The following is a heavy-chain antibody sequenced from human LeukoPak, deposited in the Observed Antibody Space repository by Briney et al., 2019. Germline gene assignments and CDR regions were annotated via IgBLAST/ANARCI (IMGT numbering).Heavy chain of an antibody. CDR2: IYHSGST. Sequence: PSETLPLTCTVSGGSISSSNWWSWVRQPPGKGLEWIGEIYHSGSTNYNPSLKSRVTISVDKSKNQFSLKLSSVTAADTAVYYCARGGARFLEWLARENWFDPWGQGTLDTVSS. J-gene: IGHJ5*02. CDR1: GGSISSSNW. D-gene: IGHD3-3*01. V-gene: IGHV4-4*02. CDR3: ARGGARFLEWLARENWFDP.